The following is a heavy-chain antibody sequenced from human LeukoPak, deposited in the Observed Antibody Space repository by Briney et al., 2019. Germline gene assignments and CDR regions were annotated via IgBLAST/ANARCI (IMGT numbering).Heavy chain of an antibody. CDR3: AREVVAASYFDY. CDR2: IYSGGST. Sequence: GVSLRLSCAASGFTVSSNYMERLRQAPGKGLESVSVIYSGGSTYYADSVKGRFTISRDNSKNTLYLQMNSLRAEDTAVYYCAREVVAASYFDYWGQGTLVTVSS. D-gene: IGHD2-15*01. CDR1: GFTVSSNY. J-gene: IGHJ4*02. V-gene: IGHV3-66*01.